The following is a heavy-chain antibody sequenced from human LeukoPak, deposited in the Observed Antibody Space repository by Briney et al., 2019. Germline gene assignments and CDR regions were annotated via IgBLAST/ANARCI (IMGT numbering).Heavy chain of an antibody. V-gene: IGHV3-21*01. Sequence: GGSLRLSCAASGFTFSTYSMNWVRQAPGKGLEWVSSISSAGTYTHYADSVKGRFTISRDNAENTLYLQMNSLRAEDTAVYYCAGLTGDAIDYWGQGNLVTVSS. CDR2: ISSAGTYT. D-gene: IGHD7-27*01. J-gene: IGHJ4*02. CDR3: AGLTGDAIDY. CDR1: GFTFSTYS.